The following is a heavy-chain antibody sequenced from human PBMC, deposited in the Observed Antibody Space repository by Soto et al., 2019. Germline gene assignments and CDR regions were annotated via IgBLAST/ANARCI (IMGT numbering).Heavy chain of an antibody. Sequence: PGGSLRLSCSASGFTFSGYGMHWVRLAPGKGLEWVAVISYDGSSKYYADSVKGRFTFSRDNSKNTMYMQMNSLRPEDTAVYYCARDRNRNGYYYNMDVWGQGTTVTVSS. CDR1: GFTFSGYG. D-gene: IGHD2-8*01. CDR2: ISYDGSSK. CDR3: ARDRNRNGYYYNMDV. J-gene: IGHJ6*02. V-gene: IGHV3-30*03.